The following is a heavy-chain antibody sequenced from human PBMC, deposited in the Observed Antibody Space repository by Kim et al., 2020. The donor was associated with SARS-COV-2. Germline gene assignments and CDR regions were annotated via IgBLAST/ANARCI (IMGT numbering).Heavy chain of an antibody. D-gene: IGHD2-15*01. CDR3: ARDWEVCCSGCSCTHPIIYALDV. Sequence: GGSLRLSCAASGFTFSRYGMHWVRQAPGKGLEWVAVIWFDESNTYYIDSVKGRFTVSRDNSKNTLYLQMNSLRTEDTAVYYCARDWEVCCSGCSCTHPIIYALDVWAQGTTVTVSS. V-gene: IGHV3-33*01. CDR1: GFTFSRYG. CDR2: IWFDESNT. J-gene: IGHJ6*02.